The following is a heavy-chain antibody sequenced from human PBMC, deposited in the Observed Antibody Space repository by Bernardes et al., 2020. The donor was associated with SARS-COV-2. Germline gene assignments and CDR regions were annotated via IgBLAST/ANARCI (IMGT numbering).Heavy chain of an antibody. CDR1: GFTFSSYW. Sequence: GGSLRLSRAASGFTFSSYWMHWVRQAPGKGLVWVARINGDGRITNYADSVKGRFTISRDNAKNTLYLQLSSLRPEDTAGYYCSRGASSGYRIDYWGQGTLVSVSS. CDR2: INGDGRIT. V-gene: IGHV3-74*01. CDR3: SRGASSGYRIDY. D-gene: IGHD3-22*01. J-gene: IGHJ4*02.